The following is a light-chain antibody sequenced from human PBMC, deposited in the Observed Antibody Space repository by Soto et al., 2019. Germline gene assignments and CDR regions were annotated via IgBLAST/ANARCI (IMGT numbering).Light chain of an antibody. J-gene: IGKJ2*01. CDR3: QQYYSTPNT. CDR2: WAS. CDR1: QSVLYSSNNKNY. Sequence: DIVMTQSPDSLAVSLGERATINCKSSQSVLYSSNNKNYLAWYQQKPGQPPKLLIYWASTRESGVPDRFSGSGSGTDFTLTISSLQAEDVPVYYCQQYYSTPNTFGQGTKLEIK. V-gene: IGKV4-1*01.